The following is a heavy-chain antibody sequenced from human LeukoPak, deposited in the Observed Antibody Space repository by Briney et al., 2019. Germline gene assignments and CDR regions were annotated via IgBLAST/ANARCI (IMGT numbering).Heavy chain of an antibody. CDR3: ARDSKRWLPNPDAFDI. CDR1: GFTFSSYS. J-gene: IGHJ3*02. V-gene: IGHV3-21*01. Sequence: GGSLRLSCAASGFTFSSYSMNWVRQAPGKGLEWVSSISSSSSSYIYYADSVKGRFTISRDNAKNSLYLQMNSLRAEDTAVYYCARDSKRWLPNPDAFDIWGQGTMVTVSS. D-gene: IGHD5-12*01. CDR2: ISSSSSSYI.